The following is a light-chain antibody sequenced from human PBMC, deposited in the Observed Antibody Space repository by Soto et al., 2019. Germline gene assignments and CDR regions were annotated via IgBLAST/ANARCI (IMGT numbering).Light chain of an antibody. CDR1: QSVSSY. Sequence: EIVLTQSPATLSLSPGERATLSCRASQSVSSYLAWYQQKPCQAPRLLIYDASNRATGTPARFSGSGSGTDFPRTISSLEPEDFAVYYWQQRSSWPPATFGQGTRLDIK. CDR2: DAS. CDR3: QQRSSWPPAT. V-gene: IGKV3-11*01. J-gene: IGKJ5*01.